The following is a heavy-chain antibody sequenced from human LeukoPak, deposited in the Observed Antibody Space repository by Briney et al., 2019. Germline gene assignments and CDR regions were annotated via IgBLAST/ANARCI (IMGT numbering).Heavy chain of an antibody. V-gene: IGHV4-61*02. CDR2: IYTSGST. CDR1: GGSISSGSYY. Sequence: SQTLSLTCTVSGGSISSGSYYWSWIRQPAGKGLEWIGRIYTSGSTNYNPSLKSRVTISVDTSKNQFSLKLSSVTAADTAVYYCARGGFYYYDSSGYPLPPDAFDIWGQGTMVTVSS. CDR3: ARGGFYYYDSSGYPLPPDAFDI. J-gene: IGHJ3*02. D-gene: IGHD3-22*01.